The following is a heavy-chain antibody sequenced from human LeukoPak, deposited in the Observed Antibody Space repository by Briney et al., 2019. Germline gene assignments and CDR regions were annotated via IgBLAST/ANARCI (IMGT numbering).Heavy chain of an antibody. D-gene: IGHD3-10*01. CDR2: IYPGDSDT. CDR3: ARGTGSGTYTAYYFDY. Sequence: GESLKISCKSSGYSFNNFWIGWVRQMPGKGLGWMGIIYPGDSDTRYSPSFQGQVTISADKSINTAYLQWSSLKASDTAMYYCARGTGSGTYTAYYFDYWGQGTLVTVSS. CDR1: GYSFNNFW. V-gene: IGHV5-51*01. J-gene: IGHJ4*02.